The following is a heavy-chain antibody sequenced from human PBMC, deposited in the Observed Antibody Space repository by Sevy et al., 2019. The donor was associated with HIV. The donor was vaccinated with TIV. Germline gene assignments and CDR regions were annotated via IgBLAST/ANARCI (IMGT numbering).Heavy chain of an antibody. CDR1: GFNFNIYS. Sequence: GGSLRLSCAVSGFNFNIYSMSWVRQAPGKGLEWVSTLSFGCGKINYADSVKGRFIISRDDSTNTLYMLMNSVRAEDTAVYFCAREGCTRPHDYWGQGTLVTVSS. J-gene: IGHJ4*02. D-gene: IGHD2-8*01. V-gene: IGHV3-23*01. CDR2: LSFGCGKI. CDR3: AREGCTRPHDY.